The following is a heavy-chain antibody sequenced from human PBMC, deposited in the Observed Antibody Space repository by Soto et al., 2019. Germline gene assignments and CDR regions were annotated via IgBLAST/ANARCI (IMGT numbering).Heavy chain of an antibody. CDR2: ISHSGST. V-gene: IGHV4-4*02. J-gene: IGHJ4*02. Sequence: PWETLSLTCAVSGGSISSSEWWTWVRQPPGKGLEWVGEISHSGSTNYKPSLKSRVTMSVDKSTNHFSLNLRSVTAADTAFYYCASRSASGPYWGQGILVTVSS. D-gene: IGHD6-13*01. CDR3: ASRSASGPY. CDR1: GGSISSSEW.